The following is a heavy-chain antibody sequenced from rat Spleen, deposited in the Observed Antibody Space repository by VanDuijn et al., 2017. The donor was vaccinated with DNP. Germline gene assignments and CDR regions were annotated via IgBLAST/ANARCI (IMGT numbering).Heavy chain of an antibody. CDR2: IIYDGSRT. Sequence: EVQLVESGGDLVQPGRSLKLSCVASGFTFNNYWMTWSRQVPGKGLEWVATIIYDGSRTYYRDSVKGRFTISRGDAKSTLYLQMDSLRSEDTATYYCARPHYGYNWYFDFWGPGTMVTVSS. CDR3: ARPHYGYNWYFDF. J-gene: IGHJ1*01. CDR1: GFTFNNYW. V-gene: IGHV5-31*01. D-gene: IGHD1-9*01.